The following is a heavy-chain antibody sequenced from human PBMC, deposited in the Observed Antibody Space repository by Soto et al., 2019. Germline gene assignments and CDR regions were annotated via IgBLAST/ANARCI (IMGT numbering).Heavy chain of an antibody. D-gene: IGHD2-21*01. CDR1: GLPHSSFA. V-gene: IGHV3-23*01. Sequence: EVQLLESGGGLVQPGGSLRLSCTASGLPHSSFAMMWVRQAPGKGLECVSGIYGSGGGIEYAESVTGRFTISRDNSKNTVYLQMTDLRADDTAVYYCAKDAVYNDGLWLMDHWGQGTQVTVSS. CDR2: IYGSGGGI. CDR3: AKDAVYNDGLWLMDH. J-gene: IGHJ4*02.